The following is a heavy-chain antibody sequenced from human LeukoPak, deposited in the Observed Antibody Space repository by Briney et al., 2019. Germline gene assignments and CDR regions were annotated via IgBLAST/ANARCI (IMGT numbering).Heavy chain of an antibody. J-gene: IGHJ3*02. CDR2: IKSKTDGGTT. CDR1: GFTFSHAW. D-gene: IGHD6-13*01. CDR3: TTDLLAASSPSGAFDI. Sequence: KAGGSLRLSCAASGFTFSHAWMSWVRQAPGKGLEWVGRIKSKTDGGTTDYAAPVKGRFTISRDDSKNTLYLQMNSLKTEDTAVYYCTTDLLAASSPSGAFDIWGQGTMVTVSS. V-gene: IGHV3-15*01.